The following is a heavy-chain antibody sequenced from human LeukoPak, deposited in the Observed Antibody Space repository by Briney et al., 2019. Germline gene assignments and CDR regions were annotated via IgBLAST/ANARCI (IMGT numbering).Heavy chain of an antibody. CDR3: AKDIGCSSTSCRYYYYYYGMDV. CDR1: GFTFDDYA. CDR2: ISRNSGSI. V-gene: IGHV3-9*01. Sequence: GGSLRLSCAASGFTFDDYAMHWVRQAPGKGLEWVSGISRNSGSIGYADSVKGRFTISRDNGQNSVYLQRNSLRAEDTALYYCAKDIGCSSTSCRYYYYYYGMDVWGQGTTVTVSS. J-gene: IGHJ6*02. D-gene: IGHD2-2*01.